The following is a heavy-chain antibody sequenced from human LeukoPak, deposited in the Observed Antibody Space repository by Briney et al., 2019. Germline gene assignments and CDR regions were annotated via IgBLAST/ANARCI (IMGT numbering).Heavy chain of an antibody. CDR3: AKDITMVRGVMGNFDY. CDR2: ISGSGGSS. V-gene: IGHV3-23*01. CDR1: GFTFSSYA. D-gene: IGHD3-10*01. Sequence: GGSLRLSCAASGFTFSSYAMSWVRQAPGKGLEWVSAISGSGGSSYYADSVKGRFTISRDNSKNTLHLQMNSLRAEGTAVYYCAKDITMVRGVMGNFDYWGQGTLVTVSS. J-gene: IGHJ4*02.